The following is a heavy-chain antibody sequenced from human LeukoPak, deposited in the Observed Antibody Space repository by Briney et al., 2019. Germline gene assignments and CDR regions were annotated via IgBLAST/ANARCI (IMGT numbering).Heavy chain of an antibody. Sequence: GGSLRLSCAVSGLTFSSSWMDWVRQAPGKGLEWVASINPDGNKRYSADSVKGRFTISRDNAENSLYLQMNSLRVKDTTFYYCARDLAYSRLDYWGQGMLVTVSS. V-gene: IGHV3-7*01. J-gene: IGHJ4*02. CDR2: INPDGNKR. D-gene: IGHD5-18*01. CDR1: GLTFSSSW. CDR3: ARDLAYSRLDY.